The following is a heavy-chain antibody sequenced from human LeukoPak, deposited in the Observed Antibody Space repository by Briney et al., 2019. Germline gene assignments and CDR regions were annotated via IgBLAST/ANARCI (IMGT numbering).Heavy chain of an antibody. Sequence: PSETLPLTCTVSGGSISSSSYYWGWIRQPPGKGLEWIGSIYYSGSTYYNPSLKSRVTISVDTSKNQFSLKLTSVTAADTAVYYCARVPNRSGWYFEDLWGQGTLVTVSS. CDR3: ARVPNRSGWYFEDL. CDR1: GGSISSSSYY. D-gene: IGHD6-19*01. V-gene: IGHV4-39*07. CDR2: IYYSGST. J-gene: IGHJ4*02.